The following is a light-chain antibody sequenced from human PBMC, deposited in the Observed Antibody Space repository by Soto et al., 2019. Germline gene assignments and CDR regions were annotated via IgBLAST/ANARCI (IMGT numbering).Light chain of an antibody. CDR2: DVN. V-gene: IGLV2-14*03. CDR3: ASYTAASTMV. CDR1: RSDIGSRNS. J-gene: IGLJ2*01. Sequence: QSVLTQPAPVSGSLGQSITISCTGTRSDIGSRNSVSWYQHHPGKAPKLMIYDVNIRPSGVSHRFSGSKSGNAASLTISGLQAEDEADYSCASYTAASTMVFGRGTKVTVL.